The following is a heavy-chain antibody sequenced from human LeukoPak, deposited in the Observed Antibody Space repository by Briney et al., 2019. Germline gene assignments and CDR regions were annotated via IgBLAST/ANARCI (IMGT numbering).Heavy chain of an antibody. CDR1: GGSMNPYY. CDR2: IYYSGST. D-gene: IGHD6-13*01. CDR3: ARDGAAAGIRGFDP. V-gene: IGHV4-59*01. Sequence: SETLSLTCTVSGGSMNPYYWTWIRQTPGKGLEYIGYIYYSGSTNYNPSLKSRVTISVDTSKNQFSLKLSSVTAADTAVYYCARDGAAAGIRGFDPWGQGTLVTVSS. J-gene: IGHJ5*02.